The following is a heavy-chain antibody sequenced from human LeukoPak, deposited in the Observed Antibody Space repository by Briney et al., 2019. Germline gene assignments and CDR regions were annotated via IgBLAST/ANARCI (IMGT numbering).Heavy chain of an antibody. CDR2: ISGNGGST. CDR3: SKDVIAYCSAGSCGAFDY. Sequence: GGSLRLSCEVSGFTFSNYAMSWVRQAPGKGLEWVSVISGNGGSTYYADSVKGRFTISRDNSKNTLYLHMRSLRAEDTAVYYCSKDVIAYCSAGSCGAFDYWGQGTPVTLSS. D-gene: IGHD2-15*01. V-gene: IGHV3-23*01. CDR1: GFTFSNYA. J-gene: IGHJ4*02.